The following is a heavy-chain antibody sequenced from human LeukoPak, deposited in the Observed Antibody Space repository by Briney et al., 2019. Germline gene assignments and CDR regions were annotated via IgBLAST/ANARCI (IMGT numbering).Heavy chain of an antibody. D-gene: IGHD1-26*01. J-gene: IGHJ4*02. CDR3: ARDNSVGATKRGAFDY. CDR1: GYSFTSHY. CDR2: INPSGSST. Sequence: ASVKVSCKASGYSFTSHYMHWVRQAPGQGLEWLGLINPSGSSTLYAQKFQGRVTMTRDMSTTTDYMELSSLRSEDTAVYYCARDNSVGATKRGAFDYWGQGTLVTVSS. V-gene: IGHV1-46*01.